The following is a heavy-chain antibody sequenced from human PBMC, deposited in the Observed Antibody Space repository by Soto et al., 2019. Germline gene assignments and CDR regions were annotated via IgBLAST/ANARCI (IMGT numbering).Heavy chain of an antibody. D-gene: IGHD3-22*01. CDR3: ARSRYYYDSSGYTYFDY. CDR2: IYYSGST. Sequence: SETLSLTCAVSGYSISSSNWWGWIRQPPGKGLEWIGSIYYSGSTYYNPSLKSRVTISVDTSKNQFSLKLSSVTAADTAVYYCARSRYYYDSSGYTYFDYGGQGTLVTVSS. J-gene: IGHJ4*02. CDR1: GYSISSSNW. V-gene: IGHV4-38-2*01.